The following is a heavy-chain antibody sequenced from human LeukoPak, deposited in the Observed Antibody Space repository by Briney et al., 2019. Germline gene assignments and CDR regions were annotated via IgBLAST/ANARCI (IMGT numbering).Heavy chain of an antibody. CDR3: ARDLRIVSGSYLDY. J-gene: IGHJ4*02. CDR1: GFTFSSYE. Sequence: GGSLRLSCAASGFTFSSYEMNWVRQAPGKGLEWVSYISSSGSTIYYADSVKGRFISSRDNTKNSLYLQMNSLRAEDTAIYYCARDLRIVSGSYLDYWGQGTLVTVSS. D-gene: IGHD1-26*01. CDR2: ISSSGSTI. V-gene: IGHV3-48*03.